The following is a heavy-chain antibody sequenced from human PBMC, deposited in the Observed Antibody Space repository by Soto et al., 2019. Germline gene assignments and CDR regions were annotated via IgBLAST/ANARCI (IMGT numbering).Heavy chain of an antibody. J-gene: IGHJ5*02. Sequence: PXASLALTCTVSGGSVSSGRYYWSWIRQPPGKGLEWIGYIYYSGSTNYNPSLKSRVTISVDTSKNQFSLRLSSVTAADTAVYYCARGRFGELLYPANWFDPWGQRTLVTVPS. CDR3: ARGRFGELLYPANWFDP. D-gene: IGHD3-10*01. V-gene: IGHV4-61*01. CDR1: GGSVSSGRYY. CDR2: IYYSGST.